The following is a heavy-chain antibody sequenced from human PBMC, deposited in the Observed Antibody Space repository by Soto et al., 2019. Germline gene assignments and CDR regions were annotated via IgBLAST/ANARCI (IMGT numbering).Heavy chain of an antibody. CDR3: ARDKKLSRAPSWDVRAAYGELTDNWFDP. Sequence: SETLSLTCTVSGGSISSYYWSWIRQPPGKGLEWIGYIYYSGSTNYNPSLKSRVTISVETSKNQFSLKLSSVTAADTAVYYCARDKKLSRAPSWDVRAAYGELTDNWFDPWGKGKLVT. CDR2: IYYSGST. D-gene: IGHD4-17*01. J-gene: IGHJ5*02. V-gene: IGHV4-59*01. CDR1: GGSISSYY.